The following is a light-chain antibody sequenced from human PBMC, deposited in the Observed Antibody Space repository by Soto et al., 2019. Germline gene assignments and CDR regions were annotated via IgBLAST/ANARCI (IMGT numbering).Light chain of an antibody. J-gene: IGKJ1*01. Sequence: DIQMTQSPSSLSASVGDSVTITCRASQGIRNDLGWYQQKPGKAPKRLIYAASSLQSGVPSRFSGSGSGTELTLTISRLEPEDFAVYYCQKYGSSPRTCGQGTKVDIK. CDR1: QGIRND. CDR2: AAS. CDR3: QKYGSSPRT. V-gene: IGKV1-17*01.